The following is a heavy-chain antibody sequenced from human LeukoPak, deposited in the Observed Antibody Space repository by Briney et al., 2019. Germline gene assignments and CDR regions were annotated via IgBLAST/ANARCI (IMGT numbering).Heavy chain of an antibody. V-gene: IGHV1-2*02. D-gene: IGHD1-26*01. CDR3: AREGTLSGTMYYFDY. CDR2: INPNSGGT. Sequence: ASVKVSCKTSGYSFTGYYIHWVRQAPGQGLEWMGWINPNSGGTNYAQKFQGRVTMTRDTSISTAYMELSRLRSDDTAVYYCAREGTLSGTMYYFDYWGQGTLVTVSS. J-gene: IGHJ4*02. CDR1: GYSFTGYY.